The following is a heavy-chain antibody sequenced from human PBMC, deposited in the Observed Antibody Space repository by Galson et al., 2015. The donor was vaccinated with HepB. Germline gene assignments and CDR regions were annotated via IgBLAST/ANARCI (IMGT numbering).Heavy chain of an antibody. CDR3: ARFSLQYDSSGYYYEGNDASDI. Sequence: ETLSLTCTVSGGSISSSNYYWAWIRQPPGKGLEWIGSIYYSGSTYYKSSLKSRVTMSVDTSENQFSLKLSSVTAADTSIYYCARFSLQYDSSGYYYEGNDASDIWGQGTMVTVSS. J-gene: IGHJ3*02. V-gene: IGHV4-39*01. D-gene: IGHD3-22*01. CDR2: IYYSGST. CDR1: GGSISSSNYY.